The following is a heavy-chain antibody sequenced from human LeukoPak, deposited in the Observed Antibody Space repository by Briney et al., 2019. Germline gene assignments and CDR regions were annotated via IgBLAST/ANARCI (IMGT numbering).Heavy chain of an antibody. Sequence: WASVKVSCKVSGYTFTDYYMRWVQQAPGKGLEWMGLVDPEDGETIYAEKFQGRVTITADTSTDTAYMELSSLRSEDTAVYYCTTASRGGDYWGQGTLVTVSS. J-gene: IGHJ4*02. CDR1: GYTFTDYY. CDR3: TTASRGGDY. CDR2: VDPEDGET. V-gene: IGHV1-69-2*01.